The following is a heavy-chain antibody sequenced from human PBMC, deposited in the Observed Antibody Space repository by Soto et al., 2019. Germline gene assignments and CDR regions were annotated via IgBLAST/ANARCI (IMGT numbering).Heavy chain of an antibody. D-gene: IGHD2-21*02. CDR3: ARTYCAADCPRRDFDY. V-gene: IGHV1-46*01. J-gene: IGHJ4*02. CDR1: GYILSSYN. Sequence: ASVKVSCKASGYILSSYNMHWVRQAPGQGLEWMGIINPSGGRTSYAQKFQDRATMTRDTSTSTVYMELSSLRSDDTAVYYCARTYCAADCPRRDFDYWGQGTLVTVSS. CDR2: INPSGGRT.